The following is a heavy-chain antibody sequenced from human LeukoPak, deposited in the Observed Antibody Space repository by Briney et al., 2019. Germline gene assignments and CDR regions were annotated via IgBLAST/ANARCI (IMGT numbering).Heavy chain of an antibody. CDR2: ISSSSSYI. V-gene: IGHV3-21*01. Sequence: GGPLRLSCAASGFPFSSYSMNWVRQAPGKGLEWVSSISSSSSYIYYADSVKGRFTISRDNAKNSLYLQMNSLRAEDTAVYYCARETAGGGMDVWGQGTTVTVSS. J-gene: IGHJ6*02. CDR3: ARETAGGGMDV. CDR1: GFPFSSYS. D-gene: IGHD1-14*01.